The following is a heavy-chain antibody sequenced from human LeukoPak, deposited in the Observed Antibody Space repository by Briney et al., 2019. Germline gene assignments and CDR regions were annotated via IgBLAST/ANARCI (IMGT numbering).Heavy chain of an antibody. Sequence: TGGSLRLSCAASGFTFSGSAMHWVRQASGKGLEWVGRIRSKANSYATAYAVSVKGRFTISRDDSKNTAYLQMNSLKTEDTAVYYCTTTTYYYDSSGYDWGQGTLVTVSS. CDR2: IRSKANSYAT. CDR3: TTTTYYYDSSGYD. V-gene: IGHV3-73*01. CDR1: GFTFSGSA. D-gene: IGHD3-22*01. J-gene: IGHJ4*02.